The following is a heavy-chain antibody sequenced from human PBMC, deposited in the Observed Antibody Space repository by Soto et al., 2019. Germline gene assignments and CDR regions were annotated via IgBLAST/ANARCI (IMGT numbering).Heavy chain of an antibody. CDR2: ISAYNGNT. CDR1: GYTFTSYG. D-gene: IGHD2-2*01. CDR3: AMLGSYCTTSSCLDY. V-gene: IGHV1-18*01. J-gene: IGHJ4*02. Sequence: ASVKVSCKASGYTFTSYGISWVRQAPGQGLEWMGWISAYNGNTNYAQNFQGRVTMTTDTSTSTAYMELRSLRSDDTAVYYCAMLGSYCTTSSCLDYWGQGTLVPVSS.